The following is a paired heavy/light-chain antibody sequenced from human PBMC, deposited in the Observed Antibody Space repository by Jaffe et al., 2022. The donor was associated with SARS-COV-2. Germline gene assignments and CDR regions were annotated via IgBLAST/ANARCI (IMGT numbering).Heavy chain of an antibody. V-gene: IGHV3-7*01. J-gene: IGHJ4*02. CDR2: VGPDGSAK. D-gene: IGHD2-2*01. CDR1: GFTFSSYW. CDR3: ARDTICSGTTCWRMADS. Sequence: EVQLVQSGGGLVQPGGSLRLSCTASGFTFSSYWMTWVRQAPGEGLEWVAHVGPDGSAKYHGDSVKGRFTVSRDNAKNSLYLQMNSLRAEDTAIYYCARDTICSGTTCWRMADSWGQGTLVTVSS.
Light chain of an antibody. CDR1: QSVSSSY. CDR2: DAS. Sequence: EMVLTQSPATLSLSPGERATLSCRASQSVSSSYLAWYQQRPGQAPRVLIYDASTRATGIPARFSGSGSGTDFTLTISSLEPEDFAVYYCQDRSTWSFPFGGGTRVEIK. CDR3: QDRSTWSFP. V-gene: IGKV3-11*01. J-gene: IGKJ4*01.